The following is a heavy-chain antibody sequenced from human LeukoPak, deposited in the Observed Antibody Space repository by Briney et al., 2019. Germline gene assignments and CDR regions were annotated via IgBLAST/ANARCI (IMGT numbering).Heavy chain of an antibody. V-gene: IGHV3-23*01. J-gene: IGHJ4*02. CDR2: ISFSGGGT. D-gene: IGHD3-10*01. CDR1: GFTFSSYA. CDR3: AKDRVPASESYYRGAFDY. Sequence: GGSLRLSCAASGFTFSSYAMGWVRQAQGKGLEWVSSISFSGGGTYYADSVKGRFTISRDKSKNMLFLQMYSLRAEDTAVYCCAKDRVPASESYYRGAFDYWGQGTLVPVSS.